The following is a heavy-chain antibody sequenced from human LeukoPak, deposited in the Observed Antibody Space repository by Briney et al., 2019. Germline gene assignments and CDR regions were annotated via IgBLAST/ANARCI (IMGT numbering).Heavy chain of an antibody. J-gene: IGHJ5*02. CDR1: GFTYSRHR. D-gene: IGHD2-2*01. CDR2: IKGDGSES. V-gene: IGHV3-7*05. Sequence: PGGSLTLSCAGSGFTYSRHRMYWLRQAPGKGLEWGANIKGDGSESFYVDSVKGRFTIARDNARNTLYLQMNSLRAEDTAVYYCTRIIVEVPGISDYCDPWGQGTLVTVSS. CDR3: TRIIVEVPGISDYCDP.